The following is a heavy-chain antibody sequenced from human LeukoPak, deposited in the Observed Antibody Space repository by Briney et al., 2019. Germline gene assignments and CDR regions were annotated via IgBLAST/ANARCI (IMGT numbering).Heavy chain of an antibody. D-gene: IGHD3-22*01. J-gene: IGHJ6*02. V-gene: IGHV4-34*01. CDR2: INHSGST. CDR3: ARHWYDSSGYYSLYYYYGMDV. Sequence: SETLSLTCAVYGGSFSGYYWSWIRQPPGKGLEWIGEINHSGSTNYNPSLKSRVTISVDTSKNQFSLKLSSVTAADTAVYYCARHWYDSSGYYSLYYYYGMDVWGQGTTVTVSS. CDR1: GGSFSGYY.